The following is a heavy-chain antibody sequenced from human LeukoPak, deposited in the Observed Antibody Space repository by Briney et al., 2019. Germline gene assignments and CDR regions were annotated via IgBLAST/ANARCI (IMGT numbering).Heavy chain of an antibody. V-gene: IGHV3-74*01. Sequence: GGSLRLSCAASGFTFSRYWMHWVRQAPGEGLVWVSRIDEHGTTIDYADSVRDRFTISRDNAKNTLCLHMNSLRAEDTAMYYCARDVGGAGSHWGQGSLVTVSS. D-gene: IGHD3-10*01. CDR3: ARDVGGAGSH. CDR2: IDEHGTTI. J-gene: IGHJ4*02. CDR1: GFTFSRYW.